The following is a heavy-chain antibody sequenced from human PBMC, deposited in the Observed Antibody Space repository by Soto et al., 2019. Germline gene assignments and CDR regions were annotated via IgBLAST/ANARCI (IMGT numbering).Heavy chain of an antibody. V-gene: IGHV3-33*01. CDR2: TWFDGTKK. D-gene: IGHD2-2*01. CDR3: ARMSGPGYCTSTSCPHIDY. Sequence: QVQLVESGGGVVQPGRSLRLSCTASGFIFSNYGMNWVRQAPGKGPEWVAVTWFDGTKKYYADSVKGRFAISRDNYKNTLHLQINSLRAEDTAVYYCARMSGPGYCTSTSCPHIDYWGQGTLVTVSS. J-gene: IGHJ4*02. CDR1: GFIFSNYG.